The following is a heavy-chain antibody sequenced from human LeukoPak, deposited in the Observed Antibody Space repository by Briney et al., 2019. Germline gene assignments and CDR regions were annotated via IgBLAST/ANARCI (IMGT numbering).Heavy chain of an antibody. CDR1: GGSISSGGYS. Sequence: SETLSLTCAVSGGSISSGGYSWSWIRQPPGKGLEWIGYIYHSGSTYYNPSLKSRVTISVDRPKNQFSLKLNSVTAADTAVYYCARTSGYTYFDYWGQGTLVTVSS. D-gene: IGHD5-12*01. V-gene: IGHV4-30-2*02. CDR2: IYHSGST. CDR3: ARTSGYTYFDY. J-gene: IGHJ4*02.